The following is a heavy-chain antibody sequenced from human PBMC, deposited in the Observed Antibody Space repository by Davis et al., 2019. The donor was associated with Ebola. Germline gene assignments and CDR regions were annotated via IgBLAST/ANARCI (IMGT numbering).Heavy chain of an antibody. D-gene: IGHD3-22*01. Sequence: GESLKISCAASGFTFSSYAMYWVRQAPGKGLEWVALISHVGTNEYYADSVKGRFTISRDNSKNTLYLQMNSLRPDDTAVYYCAREVGTSGYFLDAFHIWGQGTMVTVSS. CDR1: GFTFSSYA. J-gene: IGHJ3*02. V-gene: IGHV3-30-3*01. CDR3: AREVGTSGYFLDAFHI. CDR2: ISHVGTNE.